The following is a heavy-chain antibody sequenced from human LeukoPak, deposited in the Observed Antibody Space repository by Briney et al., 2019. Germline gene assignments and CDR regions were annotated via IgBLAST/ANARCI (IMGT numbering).Heavy chain of an antibody. CDR1: GFTVSSNY. CDR3: ARVRPHPIIDV. CDR2: IYTGVST. Sequence: GGSLRPSCAASGFTVSSNYMSWVRQAPGKGLEWVSVIYTGVSTYYADSVRGRFAISRDNSKNTLYLQMNSLRAEDTAVYYCARVRPHPIIDVWGKGTTVTVSS. J-gene: IGHJ6*03. D-gene: IGHD6-6*01. V-gene: IGHV3-53*01.